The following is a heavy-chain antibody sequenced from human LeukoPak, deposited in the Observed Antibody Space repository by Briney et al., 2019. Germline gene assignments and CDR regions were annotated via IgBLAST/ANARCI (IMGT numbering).Heavy chain of an antibody. CDR1: GGSISSYY. V-gene: IGHV4-59*01. Sequence: SETLSLTCTVSGGSISSYYWSWIRQPPGKGLEWIGYIYYSGSTNYNPSLKSQVTISVDTSKNQFSLILNSVTAADTAVYYCARVDYYDSSVFDYWGQGTLVTVSS. CDR2: IYYSGST. J-gene: IGHJ4*02. CDR3: ARVDYYDSSVFDY. D-gene: IGHD3-22*01.